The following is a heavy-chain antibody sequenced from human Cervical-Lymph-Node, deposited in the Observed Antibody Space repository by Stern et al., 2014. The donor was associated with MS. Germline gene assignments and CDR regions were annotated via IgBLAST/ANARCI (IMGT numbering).Heavy chain of an antibody. CDR1: GGSIRSSAYY. D-gene: IGHD3-22*01. CDR2: IYYSGST. J-gene: IGHJ3*02. V-gene: IGHV4-39*01. Sequence: QLQLQESGPGLVKPSETLSLTCTVSGGSIRSSAYYWGWIRQSPGKGLEWIGSIYYSGSTYYNPSLKSRVTISGNTSKNPVSLKMSSVTAADTAVYYCARPRYEYYYDSSGYSNDAFDIWGQGTMVTVSS. CDR3: ARPRYEYYYDSSGYSNDAFDI.